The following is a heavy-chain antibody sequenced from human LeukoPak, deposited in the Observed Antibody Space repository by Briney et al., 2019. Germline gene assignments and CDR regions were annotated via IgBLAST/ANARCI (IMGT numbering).Heavy chain of an antibody. CDR3: ARHEMATSELDY. D-gene: IGHD5-24*01. CDR1: GGSISSYC. CDR2: IYYSGST. J-gene: IGHJ4*02. Sequence: SQTLSLTCTVSGGSISSYCWSWIRQPPGKGLEWIGYIYYSGSTNYNPSLKSRVTISVDTSKNQFSLKLSSVTAADTAVYYCARHEMATSELDYWGQGTLVTVSS. V-gene: IGHV4-59*08.